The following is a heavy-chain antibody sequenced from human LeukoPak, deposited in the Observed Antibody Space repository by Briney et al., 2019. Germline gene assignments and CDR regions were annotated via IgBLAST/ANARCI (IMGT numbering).Heavy chain of an antibody. CDR3: ARGGSGSYRYYFDY. V-gene: IGHV1-46*01. Sequence: GASVNVSCKASGYTFTSYYMHWVRHAPGQGLEWMAIINPSGDTASYAQKFQGRVTMTRDTSTSTVYMELSSLRSEDTAVYFCARGGSGSYRYYFDYWGQGTLVTVSS. D-gene: IGHD3-10*01. CDR1: GYTFTSYY. J-gene: IGHJ4*02. CDR2: INPSGDTA.